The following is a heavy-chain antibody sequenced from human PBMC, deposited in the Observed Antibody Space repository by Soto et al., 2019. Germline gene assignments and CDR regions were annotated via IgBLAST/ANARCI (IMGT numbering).Heavy chain of an antibody. J-gene: IGHJ3*02. V-gene: IGHV4-31*03. CDR1: GGSISSGGYY. CDR3: ARSVYYYYDSSGYGLGTFDI. Sequence: SETLSLTCTVSGGSISSGGYYWSWIRQHPGKGLEWIGYIYYSGSTYYNPSLKSRVTISVDTSKNQFSLKLSSVTAADTAVYYCARSVYYYYDSSGYGLGTFDIWGQGTMVTVSS. D-gene: IGHD3-22*01. CDR2: IYYSGST.